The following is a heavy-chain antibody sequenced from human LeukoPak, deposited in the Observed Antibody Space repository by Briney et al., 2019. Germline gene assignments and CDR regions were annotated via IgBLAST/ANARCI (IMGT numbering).Heavy chain of an antibody. CDR1: GYTVTGHY. D-gene: IGHD5-18*01. CDR2: INPNSGVT. Sequence: ASVKVSCKASGYTVTGHYLHWVRQAPGQGLEWMGWINPNSGVTNYAQKFQGRVTMTRDTSINTAYMELHSLTSDDTAMYYCAKDAYSGFSSSYDMDSWGQGTLVTVSS. J-gene: IGHJ4*02. V-gene: IGHV1-2*02. CDR3: AKDAYSGFSSSYDMDS.